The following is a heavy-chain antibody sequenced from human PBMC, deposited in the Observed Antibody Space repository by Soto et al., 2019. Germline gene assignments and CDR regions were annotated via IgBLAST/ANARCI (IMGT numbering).Heavy chain of an antibody. CDR1: GDSVSSNSAA. CDR3: ARDNRISMVRGVQYYMDV. CDR2: TYYRSKWYN. J-gene: IGHJ6*03. Sequence: QTLSLTCAISGDSVSSNSAAWNRIRQSPSRGLEWLGRTYYRSKWYNDYAVSVKSRITINPDTSKNQFSLQLNSVTPEDTAVYHCARDNRISMVRGVQYYMDVWGKGTTVTVS. V-gene: IGHV6-1*01. D-gene: IGHD3-10*01.